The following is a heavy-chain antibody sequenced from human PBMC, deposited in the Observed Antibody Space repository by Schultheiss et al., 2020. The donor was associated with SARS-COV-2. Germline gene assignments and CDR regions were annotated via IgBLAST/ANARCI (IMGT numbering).Heavy chain of an antibody. D-gene: IGHD4-11*01. CDR1: GFTFDDYA. CDR2: ISWNSGSI. J-gene: IGHJ4*02. V-gene: IGHV3-9*01. Sequence: GGSLRLSCAASGFTFDDYAMHWVRQAPGKGLEWVSGISWNSGSIGYADSVKGRFTISRDNSKNTLYLQMNSLRAEDTAVYYCARPYSNYVIGYWGQGTLVTVSS. CDR3: ARPYSNYVIGY.